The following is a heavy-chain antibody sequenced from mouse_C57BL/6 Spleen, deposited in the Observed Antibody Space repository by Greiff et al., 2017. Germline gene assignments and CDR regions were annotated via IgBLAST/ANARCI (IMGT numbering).Heavy chain of an antibody. D-gene: IGHD3-3*01. CDR1: GFTFSDYG. CDR2: ISSGSSTI. CDR3: ARPGRGYFDV. Sequence: EVHLVESGGGLVKPGGSLKLSCAASGFTFSDYGMHWVRQAPEKGLEWVAYISSGSSTIYYADTVKGRFTISRDNAKNTLCLQMTSLRSEDTAMYYCARPGRGYFDVWGTGTTVTVSS. J-gene: IGHJ1*03. V-gene: IGHV5-17*01.